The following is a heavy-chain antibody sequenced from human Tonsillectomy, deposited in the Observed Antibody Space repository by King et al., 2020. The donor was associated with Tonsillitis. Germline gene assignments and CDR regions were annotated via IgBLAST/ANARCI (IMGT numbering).Heavy chain of an antibody. D-gene: IGHD2-21*01. CDR3: AKDKPYSHTPC. CDR2: ISYDGDIT. CDR1: GFTFNSYG. J-gene: IGHJ4*02. V-gene: IGHV3-30*18. Sequence: VQLVESGGGVVQPGRSLRLSCAASGFTFNSYGMHWVRLAPGKRLEWVAVISYDGDITYYADSVKGRFTISRDNSKNTLYLQMNSLRAEDTAVYYCAKDKPYSHTPCWGQGTLVTVSS.